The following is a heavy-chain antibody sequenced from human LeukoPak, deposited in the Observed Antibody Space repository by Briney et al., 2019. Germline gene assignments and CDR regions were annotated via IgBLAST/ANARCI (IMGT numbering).Heavy chain of an antibody. CDR1: GGSISSSSYY. J-gene: IGHJ4*02. V-gene: IGHV4-39*01. CDR3: ASQRVAQLERRGFDY. Sequence: PSETLSLTCTVSGGSISSSSYYWGWIRQPPGKGLEWIGSIYYSGSTYYNPSLKSRVTISVDTSKNQFSLKLSSVTAADTAVYYCASQRVAQLERRGFDYWGQGALVTVSS. CDR2: IYYSGST. D-gene: IGHD1-1*01.